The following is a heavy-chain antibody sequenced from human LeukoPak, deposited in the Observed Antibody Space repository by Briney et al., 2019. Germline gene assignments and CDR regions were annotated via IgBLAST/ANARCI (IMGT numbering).Heavy chain of an antibody. J-gene: IGHJ3*02. CDR2: IYYSGST. D-gene: IGHD3-22*01. CDR1: GGSISSGGYY. Sequence: SETLSLTCTVSGGSISSGGYYWSWIRQHPGKGLEWLGYIYYSGSTNYNPSLKSRVTISVDTSKNQFSLKLSSVTAADTAVYYCARIYYYDSSGSDAFDIWGQGTMVTVSS. V-gene: IGHV4-61*08. CDR3: ARIYYYDSSGSDAFDI.